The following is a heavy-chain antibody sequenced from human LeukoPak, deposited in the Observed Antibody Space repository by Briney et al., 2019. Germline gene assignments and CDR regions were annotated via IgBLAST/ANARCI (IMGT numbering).Heavy chain of an antibody. Sequence: SETLSLTCAVGGVFISSVYNWGWGRQPPGKGLEWIGTVCHGVTYYDPSLKSRVSISADTSKNLFSLNLSSVTAADTAVYYCARGGARRREGYNSELDNWGQGTLVTVSS. J-gene: IGHJ4*02. CDR3: ARGGARRREGYNSELDN. CDR1: GVFISSVYN. D-gene: IGHD5-24*01. V-gene: IGHV4-38-2*01. CDR2: VCHGVT.